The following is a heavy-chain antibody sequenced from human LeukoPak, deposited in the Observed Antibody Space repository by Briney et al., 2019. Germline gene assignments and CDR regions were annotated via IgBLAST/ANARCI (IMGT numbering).Heavy chain of an antibody. V-gene: IGHV3-21*01. CDR1: GFTFSSYS. Sequence: GGSLRLSCAASGFTFSSYSMNWVRQAPGKGLEWVSSISSSSSYIYYADSVKGRFTISRDNAKNSLYLQMNSQRAEDTAVYYCVRANLKYGDFGYWGQGTLVTVSS. CDR3: VRANLKYGDFGY. CDR2: ISSSSSYI. D-gene: IGHD4-17*01. J-gene: IGHJ4*02.